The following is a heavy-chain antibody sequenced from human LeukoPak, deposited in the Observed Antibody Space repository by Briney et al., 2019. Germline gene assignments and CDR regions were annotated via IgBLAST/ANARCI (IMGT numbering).Heavy chain of an antibody. V-gene: IGHV1-8*01. CDR2: MNPKSGYT. J-gene: IGHJ5*02. CDR1: GYTFINYD. D-gene: IGHD2-21*02. CDR3: ARRLTQFSDWFDP. Sequence: ASVKVSCKASGYTFINYDINWVRQATGQGLEWMGWMNPKSGYTGYAQKFQGRVTMTRNTSVSTAYMELTSLTSEDTAVYYCARRLTQFSDWFDPWGQGTLVTVSS.